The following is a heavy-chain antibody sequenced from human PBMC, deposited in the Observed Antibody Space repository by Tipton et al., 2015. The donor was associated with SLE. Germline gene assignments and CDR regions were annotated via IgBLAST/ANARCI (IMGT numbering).Heavy chain of an antibody. CDR2: IYYSGST. J-gene: IGHJ2*01. D-gene: IGHD4-11*01. Sequence: TLSLTCTVSGGSISSSSYYWGWIRQPPGKGLEWIGYIYYSGSTNYNPSLKSRVTISVDTSKNQFSLKLSSVTAADTAIYYCARGAVTHWYFDLWGRGTLVTVSS. CDR1: GGSISSSSYY. V-gene: IGHV4-61*05. CDR3: ARGAVTHWYFDL.